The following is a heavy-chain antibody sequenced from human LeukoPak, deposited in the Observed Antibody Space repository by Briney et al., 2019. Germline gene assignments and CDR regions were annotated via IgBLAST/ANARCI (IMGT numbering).Heavy chain of an antibody. CDR3: ARRRVTMVRGVIKGDYFDY. D-gene: IGHD3-10*01. CDR2: IYDSGST. V-gene: IGHV4-59*08. Sequence: SETLSLTCTVSGGSISTYFWSWIRQPPGKGLEWIGYIYDSGSTNYSPSLKSRVTISLDTSKNQFSLKLSSVTAADTAVYYCARRRVTMVRGVIKGDYFDYWGQGTLVTVSS. CDR1: GGSISTYF. J-gene: IGHJ4*02.